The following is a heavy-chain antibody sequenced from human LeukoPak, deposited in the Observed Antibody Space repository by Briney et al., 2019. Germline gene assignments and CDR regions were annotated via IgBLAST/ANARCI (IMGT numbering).Heavy chain of an antibody. D-gene: IGHD3-3*01. Sequence: ASVKVSCKATGFTFTNYDINWVRQATGQGLEWMGWMNPINGNTGYAQKFQGRVTMTRDTSISTAYMELRSLTSEDTAMYYCARRDDFWSGPTGHFDYWGQGTLVTVSS. CDR1: GFTFTNYD. J-gene: IGHJ4*02. CDR2: MNPINGNT. V-gene: IGHV1-8*01. CDR3: ARRDDFWSGPTGHFDY.